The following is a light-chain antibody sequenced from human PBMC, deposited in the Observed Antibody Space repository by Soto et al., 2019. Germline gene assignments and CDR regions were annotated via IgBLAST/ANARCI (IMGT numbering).Light chain of an antibody. V-gene: IGLV2-8*01. J-gene: IGLJ3*02. CDR2: EVS. Sequence: QSALTQPASVSGSPGQSITISCTGTSSDVGGYYVSWYQQHPGKAPKLMIYEVSKRPSGVPDRFSGSKSGNTASLTVSGLQAEDEADYYCNSYAGSNNWVFGGGTKVTVL. CDR3: NSYAGSNNWV. CDR1: SSDVGGYY.